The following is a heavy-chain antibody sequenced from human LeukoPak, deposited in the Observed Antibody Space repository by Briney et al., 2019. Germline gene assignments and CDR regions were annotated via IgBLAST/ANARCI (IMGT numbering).Heavy chain of an antibody. Sequence: GGSLRLSCTASGFTFSNYWMHWVRQGPGKGLVWVSRISSDGSTTSYADSVKGRFTISRDNAKNTLYLQMSSLRAEDTAVYYCARNGYNGAFDYWGQGTLVTVSS. J-gene: IGHJ4*02. CDR3: ARNGYNGAFDY. D-gene: IGHD5-24*01. V-gene: IGHV3-74*01. CDR1: GFTFSNYW. CDR2: ISSDGSTT.